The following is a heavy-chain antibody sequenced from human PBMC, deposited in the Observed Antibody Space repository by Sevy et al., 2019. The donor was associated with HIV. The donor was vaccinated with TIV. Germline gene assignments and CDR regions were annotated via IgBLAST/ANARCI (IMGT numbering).Heavy chain of an antibody. CDR3: AREDYGSGSYYGYYYYMDV. J-gene: IGHJ6*03. CDR1: GFTFSDYY. D-gene: IGHD3-10*01. Sequence: GGSLRLSCAASGFTFSDYYMSWIRQAPGKGLEWVSYISSSSSYTNYADSVKGRFTISRDNPKNSLYLQMNSLRAEDPAVYYCAREDYGSGSYYGYYYYMDVWGKGTTVTVSS. CDR2: ISSSSSYT. V-gene: IGHV3-11*06.